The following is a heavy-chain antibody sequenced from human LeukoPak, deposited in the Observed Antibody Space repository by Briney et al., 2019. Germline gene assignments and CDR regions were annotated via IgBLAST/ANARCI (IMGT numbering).Heavy chain of an antibody. CDR1: GYSITSYW. Sequence: GESLNISCKGSGYSITSYWIGWVREMAEKAMEWSWMIYSSDSETKYSPSFTGKGAVSDDKSLSTANLQCPSLKAVDSAINYCARVRDGYWGQGTLVTVSS. J-gene: IGHJ4*02. V-gene: IGHV5-51*01. D-gene: IGHD5-24*01. CDR3: ARVRDGY. CDR2: IYSSDSET.